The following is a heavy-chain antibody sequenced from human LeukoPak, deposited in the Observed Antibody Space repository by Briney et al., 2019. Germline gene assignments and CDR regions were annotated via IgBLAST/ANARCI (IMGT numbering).Heavy chain of an antibody. CDR1: GFTVSSNY. CDR2: IRYDGSNK. CDR3: AAIWELWVGAPRNDY. D-gene: IGHD1-26*01. V-gene: IGHV3-30*02. Sequence: PGGSLRLSCAASGFTVSSNYMNWVRQAPGKGLEWVAFIRYDGSNKYYADSVKDRFTISRDNSKNTLYLQMNSLRAEDTAVYYCAAIWELWVGAPRNDYWGQGTLVTVSS. J-gene: IGHJ4*02.